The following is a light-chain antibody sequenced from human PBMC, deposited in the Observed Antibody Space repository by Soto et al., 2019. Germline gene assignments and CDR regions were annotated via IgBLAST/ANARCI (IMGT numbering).Light chain of an antibody. Sequence: DIYMTKSPSNLTSPVGDRVTLTCRPSQSISSWLAWYQQKPGKAPNLLIYKASSLESGVPSRFSGSGSGTEFTLTISSLQPDDFATYYCQQYNTYSGYTFGQGTRLEI. J-gene: IGKJ5*01. CDR2: KAS. CDR1: QSISSW. CDR3: QQYNTYSGYT. V-gene: IGKV1-5*03.